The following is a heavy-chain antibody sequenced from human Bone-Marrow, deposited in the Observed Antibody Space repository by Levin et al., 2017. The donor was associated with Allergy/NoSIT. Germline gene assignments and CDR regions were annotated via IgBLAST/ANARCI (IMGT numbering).Heavy chain of an antibody. V-gene: IGHV5-51*01. J-gene: IGHJ4*02. CDR1: SDSLAKYW. D-gene: IGHD3-22*01. Sequence: GGSLRLSCKTSSDSLAKYWIGWVRQMPGKGLEWMGIIYPGDSDTRYNPSFQALITISADKSNSTAYLQWSSLKTSDTATYYCARGSDISGYYFDFWGQGTLVTVSS. CDR3: ARGSDISGYYFDF. CDR2: IYPGDSDT.